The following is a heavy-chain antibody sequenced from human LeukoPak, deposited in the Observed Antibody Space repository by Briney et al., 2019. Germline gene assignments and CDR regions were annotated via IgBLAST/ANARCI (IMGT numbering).Heavy chain of an antibody. CDR1: GGSISSYY. J-gene: IGHJ4*02. CDR2: IYYSGST. CDR3: ARSGSNTKTPPDY. V-gene: IGHV4-59*01. Sequence: PSETLSLTCTVSGGSISSYYWSWIRQPPGKGLEWIGYIYYSGSTNYNPSLKSRVTISVDTSKNQFSLKLSSVTAADTAVYYCARSGSNTKTPPDYWGQGTLVTVSS. D-gene: IGHD3-10*01.